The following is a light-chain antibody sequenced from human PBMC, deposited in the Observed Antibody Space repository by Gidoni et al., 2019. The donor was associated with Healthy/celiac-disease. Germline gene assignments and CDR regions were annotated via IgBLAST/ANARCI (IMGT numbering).Light chain of an antibody. CDR2: AAS. J-gene: IGKJ2*03. CDR1: QSISTY. Sequence: QSPSSLSASVGDRVTITCRASQSISTYLNWYQQKPGKAPKLLIYAASSLQSGVPSRFSGSGSGTDFTLTISSLQPEGFATYYCQQSYSTPYSFGQGTKLEIK. V-gene: IGKV1-39*01. CDR3: QQSYSTPYS.